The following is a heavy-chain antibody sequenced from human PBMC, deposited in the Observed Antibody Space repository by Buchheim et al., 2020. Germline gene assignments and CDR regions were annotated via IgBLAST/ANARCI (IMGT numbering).Heavy chain of an antibody. D-gene: IGHD3-10*01. J-gene: IGHJ6*03. CDR3: ARHAKYGSGSYYYGPAHMDV. CDR1: GGSISSSSYY. Sequence: QLQLQESGPGLVKPSETLSLTCTVSGGSISSSSYYWGWIRQPPGKGLEWIGSIYYSGSTYYHPSLKIRVTISVDTSKNQFSLKLSSVTAADTAVYYCARHAKYGSGSYYYGPAHMDVWGKGTT. CDR2: IYYSGST. V-gene: IGHV4-39*01.